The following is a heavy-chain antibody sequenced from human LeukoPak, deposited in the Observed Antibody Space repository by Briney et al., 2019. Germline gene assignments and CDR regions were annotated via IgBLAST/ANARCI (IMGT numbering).Heavy chain of an antibody. D-gene: IGHD6-13*01. V-gene: IGHV3-64D*06. CDR1: GFTFSSYA. CDR2: ISSNGGST. Sequence: GGSLRLSCSASGFTFSSYAMHWVRQAPGKGLEYVSAISSNGGSTYYADSVKGRFTISRDNSKNTLYLQTSSLRAEDTAVYYCVKDRHGGGIAAAGFDYWGQGTLVTVSS. CDR3: VKDRHGGGIAAAGFDY. J-gene: IGHJ4*02.